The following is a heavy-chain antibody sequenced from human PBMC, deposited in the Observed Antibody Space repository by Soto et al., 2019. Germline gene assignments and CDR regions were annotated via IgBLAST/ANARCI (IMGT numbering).Heavy chain of an antibody. CDR2: IIPSGGST. J-gene: IGHJ6*02. CDR1: GGTFSSYA. V-gene: IGHV1-46*01. Sequence: GASVKVSCKASGGTFSSYAISWVRQAPGQGLEWMGTIIPSGGSTSYAQKFQGRVTMTRDTSTSTAYMELSSLTSEDTAVYYCARALATFYYYYGMDVWGQGTTVTVSS. CDR3: ARALATFYYYYGMDV. D-gene: IGHD3-3*02.